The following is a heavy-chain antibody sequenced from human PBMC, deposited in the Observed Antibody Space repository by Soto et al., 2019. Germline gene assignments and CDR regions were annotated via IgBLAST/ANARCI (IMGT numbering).Heavy chain of an antibody. J-gene: IGHJ4*02. D-gene: IGHD2-15*01. V-gene: IGHV1-18*01. CDR2: ISAYNGNT. CDR3: ARDYRTVVVAPTQSVHFDY. Sequence: ASVKVSCKASGYTFTSYGISWVRQAPGQGLEWMGWISAYNGNTNYAQKLQGRVTMTTDTSTSTAYMELRSLRSDDTAVYYCARDYRTVVVAPTQSVHFDYWGQGTLVTVPQ. CDR1: GYTFTSYG.